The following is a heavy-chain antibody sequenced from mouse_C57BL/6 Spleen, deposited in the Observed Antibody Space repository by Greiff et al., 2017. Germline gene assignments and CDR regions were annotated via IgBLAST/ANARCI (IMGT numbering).Heavy chain of an antibody. Sequence: EVKVVESGEGLVKPGGSLKLSCAASGFTFSSYAMSWVRQTPEKRLEWVAYISSGGDYISYADTVKGRFTISRDNARNTLYLQMSSLKSEDTAMDYCTRDYGNLDYWGQGTTLTVSS. CDR1: GFTFSSYA. J-gene: IGHJ2*01. CDR2: ISSGGDYI. D-gene: IGHD2-1*01. CDR3: TRDYGNLDY. V-gene: IGHV5-9-1*02.